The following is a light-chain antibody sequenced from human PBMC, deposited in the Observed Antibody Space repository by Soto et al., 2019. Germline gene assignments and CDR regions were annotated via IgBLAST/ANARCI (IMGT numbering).Light chain of an antibody. V-gene: IGLV1-44*01. CDR1: ISNIGTNT. CDR2: SYN. CDR3: AAWDDSLNAVV. Sequence: QSVLTQSPSASGTPGQRVTISCSGGISNIGTNTVNWYQQISGAAPKLLIYSYNERPSGVADRFSGSKSGTSASLAISGLQSEDEADYYCAAWDDSLNAVVFGGGTKLTVL. J-gene: IGLJ3*02.